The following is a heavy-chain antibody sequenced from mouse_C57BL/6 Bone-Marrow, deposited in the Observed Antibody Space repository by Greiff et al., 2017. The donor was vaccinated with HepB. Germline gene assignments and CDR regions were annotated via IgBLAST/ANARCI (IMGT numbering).Heavy chain of an antibody. CDR3: ARGVTTVPWFAY. D-gene: IGHD1-1*01. V-gene: IGHV1-81*01. Sequence: VQLQESGAELARPGASVKLSCKASGYTFTSYGISWVKQRTGQGLEWIGEIYPRSGNTYYNEKFKGKATLTADKSSSTAYMELRSLTSEDSAVYFCARGVTTVPWFAYWGQGTLVTVSA. CDR1: GYTFTSYG. CDR2: IYPRSGNT. J-gene: IGHJ3*01.